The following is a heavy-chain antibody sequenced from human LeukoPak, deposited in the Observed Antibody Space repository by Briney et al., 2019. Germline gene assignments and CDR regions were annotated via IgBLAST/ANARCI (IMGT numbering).Heavy chain of an antibody. CDR1: GYTFTSSW. D-gene: IGHD1-26*01. Sequence: GESLKVSCKGSGYTFTSSWIGWVRQMAGKGLEWMGMIYPGDSDARYSPSFQGQVTISADKSISTAYLQWSSLKASDTAMYYCARRRDLYSGSYYPFDYWGQGTLVTVSS. V-gene: IGHV5-51*01. CDR3: ARRRDLYSGSYYPFDY. CDR2: IYPGDSDA. J-gene: IGHJ4*02.